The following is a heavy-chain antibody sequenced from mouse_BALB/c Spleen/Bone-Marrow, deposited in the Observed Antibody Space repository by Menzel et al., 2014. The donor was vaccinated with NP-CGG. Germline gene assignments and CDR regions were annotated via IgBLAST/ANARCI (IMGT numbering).Heavy chain of an antibody. CDR2: IHPSDSEI. CDR1: GYSFTSYW. Sequence: QVQLQQSGAELVRPGASVKVSCKASGYSFTSYWMNWVKQNPGQGLEWIGMIHPSDSEIRLNQKFKDKATLTVDKSSSTAYMQVSSPTSEDSAVYHCARGGYDGRYFDVWGAGTTVTVSS. CDR3: ARGGYDGRYFDV. V-gene: IGHV1-74*01. D-gene: IGHD2-2*01. J-gene: IGHJ1*01.